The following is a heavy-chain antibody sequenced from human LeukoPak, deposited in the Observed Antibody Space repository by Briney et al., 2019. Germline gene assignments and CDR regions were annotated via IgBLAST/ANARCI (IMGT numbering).Heavy chain of an antibody. V-gene: IGHV3-48*01. J-gene: IGHJ4*02. CDR2: ITGTGNTI. D-gene: IGHD3-10*01. Sequence: GGSLRLSCAASGFSFSSYTMNWVRQAPGKGLEWVSSITGTGNTIDYADSVEGRFTISRDNAKKSLYLQMNSLRAEDTAVYYCAIHMVRGVIPRDHWGQGTLVTVSS. CDR3: AIHMVRGVIPRDH. CDR1: GFSFSSYT.